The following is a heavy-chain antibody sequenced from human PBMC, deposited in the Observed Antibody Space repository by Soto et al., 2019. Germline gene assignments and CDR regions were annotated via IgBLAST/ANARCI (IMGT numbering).Heavy chain of an antibody. D-gene: IGHD3-10*01. CDR3: ARDKMVRGVINRGMDV. Sequence: GGSLRLSCAASGFTFSSYGMHWVRQAPGKGLEWVAVIWYDGSNKYYADSVKGRFTISRDNSKNTLYLQMNSLRAEDTAVYYCARDKMVRGVINRGMDVWGQGTTVTVSS. V-gene: IGHV3-33*01. J-gene: IGHJ6*02. CDR1: GFTFSSYG. CDR2: IWYDGSNK.